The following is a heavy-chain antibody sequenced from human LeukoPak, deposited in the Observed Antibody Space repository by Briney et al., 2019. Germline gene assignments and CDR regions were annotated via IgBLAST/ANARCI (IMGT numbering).Heavy chain of an antibody. Sequence: GGSLRLSCAASGFTFSTYRMSWLRQAPGKGREWVTNIKEDESENYYGDSVKGRFTISRDKAKNSLYLQMNSLRAEETAVYYCARDSSGYQWGQGTLVTVSS. D-gene: IGHD3-22*01. CDR3: ARDSSGYQ. CDR1: GFTFSTYR. J-gene: IGHJ4*02. CDR2: IKEDESEN. V-gene: IGHV3-7*01.